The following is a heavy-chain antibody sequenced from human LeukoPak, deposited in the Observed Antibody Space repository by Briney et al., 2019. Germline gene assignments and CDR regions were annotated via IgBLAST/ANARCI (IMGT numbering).Heavy chain of an antibody. CDR2: INHSGST. CDR1: GGSFSGYY. CDR3: ARVGGSLYFDY. J-gene: IGHJ4*02. Sequence: SETLSLTCAVYGGSFSGYYWSWIRQPPGKGLEWIGEINHSGSTNYNPSLKSRVTISVDTSKNQFSLKLSSVAAADTAVYYCARVGGSLYFDYWGQGTLVTVSS. V-gene: IGHV4-34*01. D-gene: IGHD1-26*01.